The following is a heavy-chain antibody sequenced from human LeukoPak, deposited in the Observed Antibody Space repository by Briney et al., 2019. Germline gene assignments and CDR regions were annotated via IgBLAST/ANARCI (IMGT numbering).Heavy chain of an antibody. D-gene: IGHD4-17*01. CDR2: IYHSGSA. V-gene: IGHV4-4*02. Sequence: SGTLSLTCAVSGASVSRSNWGSWVLQPPGKGREWNVEIYHSGSANYNPSLKSPVTMSVDKPKNQFSLMLKSVTAADTAVYYCARHNRDYPHNWFDPWGQGTLVTVSS. CDR1: GASVSRSNW. J-gene: IGHJ5*02. CDR3: ARHNRDYPHNWFDP.